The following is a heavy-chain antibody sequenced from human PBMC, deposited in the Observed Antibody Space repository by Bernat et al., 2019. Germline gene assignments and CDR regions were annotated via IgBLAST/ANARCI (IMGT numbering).Heavy chain of an antibody. CDR3: ARDGPNEPWLVQGSFDY. J-gene: IGHJ4*02. CDR1: GLIVSSNY. D-gene: IGHD6-19*01. Sequence: EVQLVESGGGLIQPGGSLRLSCAASGLIVSSNYMIWVRQAPGKGLEWVSVLYGGGTIYYADSVKGRFTISRDNSKNTLFLQMNSLGAEDTAVYYCARDGPNEPWLVQGSFDYWGQGTLVTVSS. CDR2: LYGGGTI. V-gene: IGHV3-53*01.